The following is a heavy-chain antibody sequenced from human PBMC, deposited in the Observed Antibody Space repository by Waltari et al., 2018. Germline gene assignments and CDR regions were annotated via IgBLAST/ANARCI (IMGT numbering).Heavy chain of an antibody. J-gene: IGHJ4*02. D-gene: IGHD6-13*01. CDR2: IWYDGSNI. V-gene: IGHV3-33*06. CDR1: GFTFSSYC. CDR3: AKVAAAGEYFDY. Sequence: QVQLVESGGGVVQPGRSLRLSCAASGFTFSSYCMHWVRQAPGKGLEWVAVIWYDGSNIYYADSVKGRFTISRDNSKNTLYLQMNSLRAEDTAVYYCAKVAAAGEYFDYWGQGTLVTVSS.